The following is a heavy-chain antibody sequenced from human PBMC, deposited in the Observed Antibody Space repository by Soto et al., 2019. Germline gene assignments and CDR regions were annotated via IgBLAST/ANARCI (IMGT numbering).Heavy chain of an antibody. CDR2: INSDTGYT. Sequence: QVQLVQSGAEVTKPGASVQVSCKASGFTFSHHSIHWVRQAPGQRLEWMGWINSDTGYTKYSQKFQARLTITWDSSAKTAYMELSSLQSGDTAVYYCVRGKEAGVWFDPWGQGTLVTVSS. V-gene: IGHV1-3*04. D-gene: IGHD3-10*01. CDR1: GFTFSHHS. CDR3: VRGKEAGVWFDP. J-gene: IGHJ5*02.